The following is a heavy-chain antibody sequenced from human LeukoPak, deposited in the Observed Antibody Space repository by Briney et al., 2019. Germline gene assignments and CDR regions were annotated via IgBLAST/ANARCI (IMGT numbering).Heavy chain of an antibody. J-gene: IGHJ6*03. V-gene: IGHV3-30*02. CDR2: IRYDGSNQ. CDR3: AKDKRALLHYMDV. D-gene: IGHD2-21*02. CDR1: GFTFSSYW. Sequence: GGSLRLSCAASGFTFSSYWMSWVRQAPGKGLEWVAFIRYDGSNQYYADSVKGRFTISRDKSKNTLYLQMNSLRAEDTAVYYCAKDKRALLHYMDVWGKGTTVTISS.